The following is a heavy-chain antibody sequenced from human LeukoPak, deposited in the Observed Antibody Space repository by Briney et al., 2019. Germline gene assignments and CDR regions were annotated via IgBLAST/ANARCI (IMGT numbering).Heavy chain of an antibody. D-gene: IGHD2-15*01. CDR3: ARGVGDA. CDR2: INQDGSEK. CDR1: GFIFSSDY. Sequence: PGGSLRLSCAASGFIFSSDYMSWVRQVPGNGLDWVANINQDGSEKCYIDSVKGRFSISRDNAKDSLFLEMNSLRADDTAVYYCARGVGDAWGQGVMVTVSS. J-gene: IGHJ3*01. V-gene: IGHV3-7*01.